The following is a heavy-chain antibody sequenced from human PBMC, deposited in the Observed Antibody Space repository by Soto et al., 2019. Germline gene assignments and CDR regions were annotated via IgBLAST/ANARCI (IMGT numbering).Heavy chain of an antibody. J-gene: IGHJ1*01. V-gene: IGHV3-23*01. CDR2: ISGSGGST. D-gene: IGHD2-21*02. CDR3: AKDGSKYCGGDCYPEYFQH. CDR1: GFTFSSYA. Sequence: EVQLLESGGGLVQPGGSLRLSCAASGFTFSSYAMSWVCQAPGKGLEWVSAISGSGGSTYYADSVKGRFTISRDNSKNTLYLQMNSLRAEDTAVYYCAKDGSKYCGGDCYPEYFQHWGQGTLVTVSS.